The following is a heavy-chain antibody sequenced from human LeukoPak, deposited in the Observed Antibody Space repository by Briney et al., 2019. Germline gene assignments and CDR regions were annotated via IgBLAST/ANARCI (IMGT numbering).Heavy chain of an antibody. V-gene: IGHV4-39*01. CDR1: SGSISSSSYY. J-gene: IGHJ4*02. CDR2: IYYSGST. D-gene: IGHD1-26*01. CDR3: ARHVGVGATLFDY. Sequence: TSETLSLTCTVSSGSISSSSYYWGWIRQPPGKGLEWIGSIYYSGSTYYNPSLKSRVTISVDTSKNQFSLKLSSVTAADTAVYYCARHVGVGATLFDYWGQGTLVTVSS.